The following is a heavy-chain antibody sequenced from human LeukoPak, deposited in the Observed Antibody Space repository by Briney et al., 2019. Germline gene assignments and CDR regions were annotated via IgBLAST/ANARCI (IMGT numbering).Heavy chain of an antibody. D-gene: IGHD6-13*01. CDR3: ASRSLTYSNLDY. CDR2: IYYSGST. J-gene: IGHJ4*02. V-gene: IGHV4-31*03. CDR1: GGSISSGGYY. Sequence: SETLSLTCTVSGGSISSGGYYWSWIRLHPGKGLEWIGYIYYSGSTYYNPSLKSRVTISVDTSKNQFSLKLSSVTAPDTAVYYCASRSLTYSNLDYWGQGTLVTVSS.